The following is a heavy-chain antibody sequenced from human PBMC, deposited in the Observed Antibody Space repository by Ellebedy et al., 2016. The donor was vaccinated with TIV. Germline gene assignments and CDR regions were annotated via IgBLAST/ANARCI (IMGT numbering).Heavy chain of an antibody. CDR1: GYTFTGYY. CDR2: INPNSGGT. V-gene: IGHV1-2*02. Sequence: ASVKVSCXASGYTFTGYYIQWVRQAPGQGFELMGWINPNSGGTKYAQKFQGRVTMTRDTSISTAYMELRRLRSDDTALYYCARDSPHNWFDPWGQGTPVTVSS. J-gene: IGHJ5*02. CDR3: ARDSPHNWFDP.